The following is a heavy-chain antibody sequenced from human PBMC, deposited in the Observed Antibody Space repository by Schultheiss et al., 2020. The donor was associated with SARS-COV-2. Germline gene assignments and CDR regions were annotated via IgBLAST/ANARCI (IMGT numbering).Heavy chain of an antibody. CDR2: IFSNDEK. CDR3: AQTKYYYGSRQVHAFDI. D-gene: IGHD3-10*01. V-gene: IGHV2-26*01. J-gene: IGHJ3*02. Sequence: SGPTLVKPTQTLTLTCTVSGFSLSNARMGVSWIRQPPGKALEWLAHIFSNDEKSYNTSLKTRLTISKDTSKNQVVLTMTNMDPVDTATYYCAQTKYYYGSRQVHAFDIWGQGTMVTVSS. CDR1: GFSLSNARMG.